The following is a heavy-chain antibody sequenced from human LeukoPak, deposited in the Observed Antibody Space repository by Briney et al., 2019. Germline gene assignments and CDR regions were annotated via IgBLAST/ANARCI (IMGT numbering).Heavy chain of an antibody. CDR3: AREIGLDTAMATDY. CDR2: IIPIFGTA. D-gene: IGHD5-18*01. CDR1: GGTFSSDA. Sequence: GASVKVSCKASGGTFSSDAISWVRQAPGQGLEWMGGIIPIFGTANYAQKFQGRVTITADESTSTAYMELSSLRSEDTAVYYCAREIGLDTAMATDYWGQGTLVTVSS. V-gene: IGHV1-69*13. J-gene: IGHJ4*02.